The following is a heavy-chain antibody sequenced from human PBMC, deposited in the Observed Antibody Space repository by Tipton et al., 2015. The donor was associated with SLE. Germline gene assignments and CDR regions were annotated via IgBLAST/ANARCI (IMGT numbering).Heavy chain of an antibody. CDR1: GYTFTGYY. J-gene: IGHJ4*02. D-gene: IGHD5-12*01. CDR2: INPNSGGT. V-gene: IGHV1-2*02. CDR3: ALWDRGYSGHDPYYFDY. Sequence: QLVQSGAEVKKPGASVKVSCKASGYTFTGYYMHWVRQAPGQGLEWMGWINPNSGGTNYAQKFQGRVTMTRDTSISTAYMELSRLRSDDTAVYYCALWDRGYSGHDPYYFDYWGQGTLVTVSS.